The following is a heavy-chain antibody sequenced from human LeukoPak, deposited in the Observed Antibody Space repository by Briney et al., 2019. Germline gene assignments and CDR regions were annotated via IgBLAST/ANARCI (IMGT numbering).Heavy chain of an antibody. J-gene: IGHJ3*02. CDR1: GGTFSSYA. CDR2: IIPIFGTA. Sequence: SVKVSCKASGGTFSSYAISWVRQAPGQGLEWMEGIIPIFGTANYAQKFQGRVTITTDESTSTAYMELSSLRSEDTAVYYCAKFWSGYSDAFDIWGQGTMVTVSS. V-gene: IGHV1-69*05. D-gene: IGHD3-3*01. CDR3: AKFWSGYSDAFDI.